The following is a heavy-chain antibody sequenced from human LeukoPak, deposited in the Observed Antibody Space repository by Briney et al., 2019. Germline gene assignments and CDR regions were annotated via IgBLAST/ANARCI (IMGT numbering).Heavy chain of an antibody. Sequence: SETLSLTCTVSGFFINSGYYWGWIRQPPAGKGLEWIGSIYHSGSTYYNPSLKSRITISVDTSKNQFSLRLSSVTAADTAVYYCARVGYLHRGQILSSSFDYWGQGTLVTVSS. CDR3: ARVGYLHRGQILSSSFDY. J-gene: IGHJ4*02. CDR1: GFFINSGYY. CDR2: IYHSGST. V-gene: IGHV4-38-2*02. D-gene: IGHD3-3*02.